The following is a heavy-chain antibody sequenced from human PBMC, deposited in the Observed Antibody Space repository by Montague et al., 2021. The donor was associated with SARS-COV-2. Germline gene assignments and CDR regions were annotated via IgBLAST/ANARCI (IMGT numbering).Heavy chain of an antibody. Sequence: SETLSLTCTVSGGSISSNSYYWVWIRQPPGKGLVWIGSIYYSANSYSNPSLKIPVTIPVYTSKYHFSLKLISVAAADTSVYYCARHIQYYYDSSGYYETYYFDYWGQGTLVTVSS. CDR2: IYYSANS. CDR1: GGSISSNSYY. J-gene: IGHJ4*02. D-gene: IGHD3-22*01. V-gene: IGHV4-39*01. CDR3: ARHIQYYYDSSGYYETYYFDY.